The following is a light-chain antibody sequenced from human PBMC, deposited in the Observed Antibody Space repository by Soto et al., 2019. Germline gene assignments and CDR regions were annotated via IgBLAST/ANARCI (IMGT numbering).Light chain of an antibody. CDR1: QGINNF. J-gene: IGKJ3*01. V-gene: IGKV1-27*01. CDR2: AAS. Sequence: DIQMTQSPSSLSASVGDRVTVTCRASQGINNFLAWYQQKQGEVPKLLIYAASTLQSGVPSRFSGSGSGTYFTLTINTLQPEDVGTYYCQKYDTAPLTFGPGTKVDIK. CDR3: QKYDTAPLT.